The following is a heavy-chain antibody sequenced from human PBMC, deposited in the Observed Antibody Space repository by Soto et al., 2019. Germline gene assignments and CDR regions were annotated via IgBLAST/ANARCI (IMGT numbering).Heavy chain of an antibody. J-gene: IGHJ6*03. V-gene: IGHV3-23*01. CDR3: AKDWGGIYCSGGSCHAFFYYYYMDV. D-gene: IGHD2-15*01. CDR2: ISGSGGST. CDR1: GFTFSSYA. Sequence: GGSLRLSCAASGFTFSSYAMSWVRQAPGKGLEWVSAISGSGGSTYYADSVKGRFTISRDNSKNTLYLQMNSLRAEDTAVYYCAKDWGGIYCSGGSCHAFFYYYYMDVWGKGTTVTVSS.